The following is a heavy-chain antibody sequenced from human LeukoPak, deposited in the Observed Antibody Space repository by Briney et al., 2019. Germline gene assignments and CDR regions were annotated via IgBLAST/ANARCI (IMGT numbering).Heavy chain of an antibody. Sequence: ASVKVSCKASGYTFTSYDINWVRQATGQGLEWMGWMNPNSGNTGYAQKFQGRVTMTRNTSISTAYMELSSLRSEDTAVYYCATPYSSSWTGVGYYFDYWGQGTLVTVSS. CDR1: GYTFTSYD. CDR2: MNPNSGNT. V-gene: IGHV1-8*01. CDR3: ATPYSSSWTGVGYYFDY. D-gene: IGHD6-13*01. J-gene: IGHJ4*02.